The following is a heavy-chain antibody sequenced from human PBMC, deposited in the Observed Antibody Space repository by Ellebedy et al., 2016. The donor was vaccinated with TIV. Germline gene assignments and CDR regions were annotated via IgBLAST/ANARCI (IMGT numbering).Heavy chain of an antibody. Sequence: SETLSLTXAFYGVPFSNYYWTWIRQSPGEGLEWIGEINHSGNTNYNPSLQSRVAISLDSSKTQFSLELNSVTAADTAVYYCARDSGPCSSAICYDDWFGPWGQGTLVTVSS. CDR3: ARDSGPCSSAICYDDWFGP. J-gene: IGHJ5*02. CDR2: INHSGNT. V-gene: IGHV4-34*01. D-gene: IGHD2-2*01. CDR1: GVPFSNYY.